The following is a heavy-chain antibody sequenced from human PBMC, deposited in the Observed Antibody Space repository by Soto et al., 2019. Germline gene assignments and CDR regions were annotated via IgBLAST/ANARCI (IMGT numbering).Heavy chain of an antibody. J-gene: IGHJ4*02. CDR2: ISSSSSTI. Sequence: EVQLVESGGGLVQPGGSLRLSCAASGFTFSSYSMNWVRQAPGKGLEWVSYISSSSSTIYYADSVKGRFTISRDNAKNSLYLQMNSLRDEDTAVYYCARGYCSGGSCYDTPTFDYWVQGTLVTVSS. V-gene: IGHV3-48*02. D-gene: IGHD2-15*01. CDR1: GFTFSSYS. CDR3: ARGYCSGGSCYDTPTFDY.